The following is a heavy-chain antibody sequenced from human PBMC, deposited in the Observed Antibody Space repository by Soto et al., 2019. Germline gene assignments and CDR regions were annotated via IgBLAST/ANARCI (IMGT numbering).Heavy chain of an antibody. Sequence: SETLSLTCTVSGGSISSSSYYWGWIRQPPGKGLEWIGSIYYSGSTYYNPSLKSRVTISVDTSKNQFSLKLSSVTAADTAVYYCARPHPMHSEQLVWGSGLVWGQGTTVTVSS. J-gene: IGHJ6*02. CDR3: ARPHPMHSEQLVWGSGLV. V-gene: IGHV4-39*01. CDR2: IYYSGST. CDR1: GGSISSSSYY. D-gene: IGHD6-13*01.